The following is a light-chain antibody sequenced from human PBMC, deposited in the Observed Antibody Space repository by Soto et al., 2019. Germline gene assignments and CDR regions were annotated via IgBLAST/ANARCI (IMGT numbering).Light chain of an antibody. Sequence: EIVLTQSPATLSLSPGERATLSCRASQSVSSYLAWYQQKPGQAPRLLIYAASSLQSGVPSRFSGSGSGTDFTLTISSLQPEDFATYYCQQSYSTPPYTFGQGTKLEIK. J-gene: IGKJ2*01. V-gene: IGKV3-11*01. CDR3: QQSYSTPPYT. CDR1: QSVSSY. CDR2: AAS.